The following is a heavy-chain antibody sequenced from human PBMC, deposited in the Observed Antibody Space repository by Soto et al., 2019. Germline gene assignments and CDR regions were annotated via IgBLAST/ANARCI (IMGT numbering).Heavy chain of an antibody. D-gene: IGHD6-13*01. V-gene: IGHV1-18*01. CDR2: ISAYNGNT. CDR3: ARDHFIASDGACFDY. Sequence: ASVKVSCKASGYTFTSYGISWVRQAPGQGLEWMGWISAYNGNTKYAQKVQGRITMTTDTSTSTAYMELRSLRSDDTAVYYCARDHFIASDGACFDYWGQGTLVTVSS. J-gene: IGHJ4*02. CDR1: GYTFTSYG.